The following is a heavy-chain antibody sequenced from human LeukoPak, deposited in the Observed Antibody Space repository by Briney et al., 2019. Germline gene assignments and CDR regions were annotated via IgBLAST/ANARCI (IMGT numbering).Heavy chain of an antibody. V-gene: IGHV1-46*02. D-gene: IGHD3-22*01. CDR1: GYTFNSSC. Sequence: ASVKVSCKASGYTFNSSCMHWVRQAPGQGLEWMGIINPSDDSTRYAQKFQGRVTMTKDTSTNTVYMHLSSLSSDDTAVYYCARAYYESSAYRHAVYFDYWGQGTLVTVSS. CDR3: ARAYYESSAYRHAVYFDY. CDR2: INPSDDST. J-gene: IGHJ4*02.